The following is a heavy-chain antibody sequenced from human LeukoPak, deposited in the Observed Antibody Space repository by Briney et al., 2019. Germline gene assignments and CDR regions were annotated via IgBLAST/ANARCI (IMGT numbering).Heavy chain of an antibody. V-gene: IGHV3-21*01. CDR1: GFTFSSDS. CDR3: AREQAAAGRAYFDY. J-gene: IGHJ4*02. Sequence: AGGSLRLSSAASGFTFSSDSMNWVRQAPGRGPEWVSSISSSSSYIYYANSVKGRFTISRDNAKNLLYLQMNSLRAEDTAVYYCAREQAAAGRAYFDYWGQGTLVTVSS. CDR2: ISSSSSYI. D-gene: IGHD6-13*01.